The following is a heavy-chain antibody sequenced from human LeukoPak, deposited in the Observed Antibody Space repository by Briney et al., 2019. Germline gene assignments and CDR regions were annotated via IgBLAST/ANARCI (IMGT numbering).Heavy chain of an antibody. Sequence: SVKVSCKASGDTFGIYDSTFTSYAISWVRQAPGQGLEWMGGIIPIYGRANYSQKFQGRVTMTADESTRTVTMQLSSLRSEDTAVYYCAGFFYDNTNDAFDIWGQGTVVTVS. D-gene: IGHD2/OR15-2a*01. CDR2: IIPIYGRA. CDR3: AGFFYDNTNDAFDI. J-gene: IGHJ3*02. V-gene: IGHV1-69*13. CDR1: GDTFGIYDSTFTSYA.